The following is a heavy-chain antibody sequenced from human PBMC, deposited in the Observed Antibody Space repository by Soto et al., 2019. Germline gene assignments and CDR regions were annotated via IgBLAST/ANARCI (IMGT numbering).Heavy chain of an antibody. CDR1: GYSFTSYW. CDR3: ARQEGYYYAMDV. V-gene: IGHV5-51*01. J-gene: IGHJ6*02. Sequence: GESLRICCKGSGYSFTSYWIGWVRQMPGKGLEWMGIIYPGASDTRSSPSFQGQVTISADKSISIAYLQWSSLKASDTAMYYCARQEGYYYAMDVWGQGTTVTVSS. CDR2: IYPGASDT.